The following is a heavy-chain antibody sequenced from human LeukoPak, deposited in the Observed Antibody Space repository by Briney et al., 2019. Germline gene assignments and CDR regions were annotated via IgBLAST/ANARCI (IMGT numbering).Heavy chain of an antibody. CDR2: IKSTTVGGTT. D-gene: IGHD4-23*01. J-gene: IGHJ4*02. Sequence: GGSLRLSCAVSGLTFSNAWMSWVRQAPGKGLEWVGRIKSTTVGGTTEYAAPVKGRFTISRDDSKNTVYLQMNSLKTEDTAVYYCTTGPGNSGYWGQGTLVTVSS. CDR1: GLTFSNAW. V-gene: IGHV3-15*01. CDR3: TTGPGNSGY.